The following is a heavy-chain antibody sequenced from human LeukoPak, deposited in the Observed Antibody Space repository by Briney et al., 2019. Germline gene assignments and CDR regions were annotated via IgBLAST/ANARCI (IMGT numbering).Heavy chain of an antibody. CDR1: GFTFSSYA. CDR3: ARDFTPEYYYYGMDV. J-gene: IGHJ6*02. CDR2: ISYDGSNK. Sequence: GRSLRLSCAASGFTFSSYAMHWVRKAPGKGLEWVAVISYDGSNKYYADSVKGRFTISRDNSKNTLYLQMNSLRAEDTAVYYCARDFTPEYYYYGMDVWGQGTTVTVSS. V-gene: IGHV3-30-3*01.